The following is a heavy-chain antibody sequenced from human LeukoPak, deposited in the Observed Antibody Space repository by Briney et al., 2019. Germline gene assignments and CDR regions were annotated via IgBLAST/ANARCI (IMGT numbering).Heavy chain of an antibody. CDR3: ARALATMFFDY. CDR1: GGSFSGYY. D-gene: IGHD5-12*01. CDR2: INHSGST. Sequence: SETLSLTCAVYGGSFSGYYWSWIRQPPGKGLEWIGEINHSGSTNYNPSLKSRVTISLDTSNNQFSLKFNSVTAADTAVYYCARALATMFFDYWGQGTLVTVST. J-gene: IGHJ4*02. V-gene: IGHV4-34*01.